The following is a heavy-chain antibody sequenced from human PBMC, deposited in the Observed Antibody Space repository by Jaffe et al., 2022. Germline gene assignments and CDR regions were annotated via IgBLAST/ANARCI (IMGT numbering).Heavy chain of an antibody. Sequence: EVQLLESGGGLVQPGGSLRLSCAASGFTFSSYAMSWVRQAPGKGLEWVSAISGSGGSTYYADSVKGRFTISRDNSKNTLYLQMNSLRAEDTAVYYCAKLSLVVVVAAINAFDIWGQGTMVTVSS. CDR2: ISGSGGST. J-gene: IGHJ3*02. V-gene: IGHV3-23*01. CDR3: AKLSLVVVVAAINAFDI. CDR1: GFTFSSYA. D-gene: IGHD2-15*01.